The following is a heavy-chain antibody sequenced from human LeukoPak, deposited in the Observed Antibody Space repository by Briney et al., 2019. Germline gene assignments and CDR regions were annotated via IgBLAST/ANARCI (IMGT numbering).Heavy chain of an antibody. CDR1: VDTMFTNNAA. J-gene: IGHJ4*02. CDR2: TYYRSKWSF. V-gene: IGHV6-1*01. Sequence: SQTFSLTCAISVDTMFTNNAAWNWIRQSPSRGLEWLGRTYYRSKWSFDYAVSVKSRITINADTSKNQFSLQLSSVTPEDTAVYYCARGKYTSFDNWGQGTLVTVSS. CDR3: ARGKYTSFDN. D-gene: IGHD6-6*01.